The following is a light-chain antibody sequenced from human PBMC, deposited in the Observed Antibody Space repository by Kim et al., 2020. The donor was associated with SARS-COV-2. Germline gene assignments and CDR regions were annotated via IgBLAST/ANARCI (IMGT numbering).Light chain of an antibody. Sequence: DIVMTQSPDSLAVSLGERATINCKSSQSVLNRSNNKNYIAWYQQKPGQPPKLLISWASARASGVPDRFSGSGSGTDFTVTISNLQAEDVAVYYCQQHYDTPFTFGGGTKLEI. CDR3: QQHYDTPFT. CDR1: QSVLNRSNNKNY. V-gene: IGKV4-1*01. J-gene: IGKJ4*01. CDR2: WAS.